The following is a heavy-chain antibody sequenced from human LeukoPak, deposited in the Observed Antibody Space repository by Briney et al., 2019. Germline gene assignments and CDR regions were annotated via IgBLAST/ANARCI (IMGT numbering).Heavy chain of an antibody. D-gene: IGHD2-15*01. J-gene: IGHJ5*02. CDR1: GYTFTNYG. CDR2: ISTYDHDT. CDR3: VRDYFCSGGTCDDCFDP. Sequence: GASVEVSCKASGYTFTNYGISWVRQAPGQGLEWMAWISTYDHDTNYAQKFRGRVTMTTDTSTSTAYMELRSLGSDDTAVYYCVRDYFCSGGTCDDCFDPWGQGTLVTVSS. V-gene: IGHV1-18*01.